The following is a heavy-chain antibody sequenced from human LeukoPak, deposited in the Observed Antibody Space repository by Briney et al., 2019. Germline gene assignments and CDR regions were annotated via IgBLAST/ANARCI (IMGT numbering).Heavy chain of an antibody. D-gene: IGHD3-10*01. V-gene: IGHV4-59*01. Sequence: SETLSLTCTVSGGSISSYYWSWIRQRPGKGLEWIGYIYYSGSTNYNPSLKSRVTISVDTSKNQFSLKLSSVTAADTAVYYCARVEEGYGSGRRENYYYYYMDVWGKGTTVTISS. J-gene: IGHJ6*03. CDR2: IYYSGST. CDR1: GGSISSYY. CDR3: ARVEEGYGSGRRENYYYYYMDV.